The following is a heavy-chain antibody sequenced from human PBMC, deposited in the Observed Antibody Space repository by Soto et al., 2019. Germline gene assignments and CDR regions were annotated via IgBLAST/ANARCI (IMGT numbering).Heavy chain of an antibody. D-gene: IGHD3-22*01. Sequence: GGSLRLSCAASGFTFSSYDMHWVRQAPGKGLEWVAVISYDGSNKYYADSVKGRFTISRDNSKNTLYLQMNSLRAEDTAVYYCARPGPAGYYDSSGYSLYFDYWGQGTLVTVSS. J-gene: IGHJ4*02. CDR3: ARPGPAGYYDSSGYSLYFDY. CDR2: ISYDGSNK. CDR1: GFTFSSYD. V-gene: IGHV3-30*03.